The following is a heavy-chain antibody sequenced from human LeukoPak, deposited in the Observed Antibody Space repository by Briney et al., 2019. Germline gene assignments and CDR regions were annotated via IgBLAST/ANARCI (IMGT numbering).Heavy chain of an antibody. CDR3: ARDRGGSYYDY. CDR1: GFTFSDHY. Sequence: GGSLRLSCAASGFTFSDHYMDWVRQAPGKGLEWVGRTRNKANSYTTEYAASVKGRFTTSRDDSKNSLYLQMNSLKTEDTAVYYCARDRGGSYYDYWGQGTLVTVSS. J-gene: IGHJ4*02. V-gene: IGHV3-72*01. CDR2: TRNKANSYTT. D-gene: IGHD1-26*01.